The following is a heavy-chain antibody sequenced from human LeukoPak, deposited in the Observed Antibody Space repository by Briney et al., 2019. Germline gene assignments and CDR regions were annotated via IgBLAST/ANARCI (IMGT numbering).Heavy chain of an antibody. J-gene: IGHJ4*02. CDR3: ARPSLRYGSSPDY. V-gene: IGHV3-66*04. D-gene: IGHD3-10*01. Sequence: GGSLRLSCAASGFTVSSNYMSWVRQAPGKGLEWVSVIYSGGSTYYADSVKGRFTISRDNSKNTLYLQMNSLRAEDTAVYYCARPSLRYGSSPDYRGQGTLVTASS. CDR2: IYSGGST. CDR1: GFTVSSNY.